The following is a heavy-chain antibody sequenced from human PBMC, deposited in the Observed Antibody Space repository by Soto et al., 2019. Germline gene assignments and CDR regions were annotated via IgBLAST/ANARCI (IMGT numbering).Heavy chain of an antibody. D-gene: IGHD6-13*01. Sequence: PSETLSLTCAVYGGSFSGYYWSWIRQPPGKGLEWIGEINHSGSTNYNPSLKSRVTISVDTSKNQFSLKLSSVTAADTAVYYCACIAAAGNLNWFDPWGQGTLVTVSS. CDR1: GGSFSGYY. V-gene: IGHV4-34*01. CDR2: INHSGST. CDR3: ACIAAAGNLNWFDP. J-gene: IGHJ5*02.